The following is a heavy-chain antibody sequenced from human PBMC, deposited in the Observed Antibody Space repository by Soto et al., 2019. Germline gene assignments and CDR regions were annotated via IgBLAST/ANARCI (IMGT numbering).Heavy chain of an antibody. Sequence: PGGSLRLSCAASGFTFSSHGMHWVRQAPGKGLEWVAVIWYDGSNKYYADSVKGRFTISRDNSKNTLYLQMNSLRAEDTAVYYCARDRSFHNWNYDSLDYWGQGTLVTVSS. V-gene: IGHV3-33*01. D-gene: IGHD1-7*01. CDR3: ARDRSFHNWNYDSLDY. CDR2: IWYDGSNK. J-gene: IGHJ4*02. CDR1: GFTFSSHG.